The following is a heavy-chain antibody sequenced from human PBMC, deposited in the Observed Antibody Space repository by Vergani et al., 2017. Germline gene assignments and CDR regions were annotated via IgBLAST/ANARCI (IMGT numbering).Heavy chain of an antibody. CDR1: GFSFSSYS. CDR3: AREGCSGGACYLTS. D-gene: IGHD2-15*01. CDR2: ISSSMTTI. Sequence: EVQLVESGGGLVQPGGSLRLSCAASGFSFSSYSMNWVRLAPGKGLAWLSYISSSMTTIYYADSVKGRLTISRDNAKNSLYLQMNSLRDEDTAVYYCAREGCSGGACYLTSWGQGTLVTVSS. V-gene: IGHV3-48*02. J-gene: IGHJ5*02.